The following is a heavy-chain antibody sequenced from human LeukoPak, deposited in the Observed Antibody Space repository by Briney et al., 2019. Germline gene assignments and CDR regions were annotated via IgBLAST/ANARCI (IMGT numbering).Heavy chain of an antibody. Sequence: GASVKVSCKASGCTFTGYYMHWVRQAPGQGLEWMGWINPNSGGTNYAQKFQGRVTMTRDTSISTAYMELSRLRSDDTAVYYCARGSYYYDSSGYPSSVYFDYWGQGTLVTVSS. CDR1: GCTFTGYY. V-gene: IGHV1-2*02. CDR2: INPNSGGT. D-gene: IGHD3-22*01. J-gene: IGHJ4*02. CDR3: ARGSYYYDSSGYPSSVYFDY.